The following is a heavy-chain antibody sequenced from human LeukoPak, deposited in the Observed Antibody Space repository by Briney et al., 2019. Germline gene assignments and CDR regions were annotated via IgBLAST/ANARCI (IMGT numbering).Heavy chain of an antibody. Sequence: SVKVSCKASGGTFSSYAISWVRQAPGQGLEWMGGIIPIFGTANYAQKFQGRVTITADKSTSTAYMELSSLRSEDTAVYYCARGKPELRYFDGYYYYYYMDVWGKGTTVTVSS. CDR2: IIPIFGTA. CDR3: ARGKPELRYFDGYYYYYYMDV. CDR1: GGTFSSYA. J-gene: IGHJ6*03. D-gene: IGHD3-9*01. V-gene: IGHV1-69*06.